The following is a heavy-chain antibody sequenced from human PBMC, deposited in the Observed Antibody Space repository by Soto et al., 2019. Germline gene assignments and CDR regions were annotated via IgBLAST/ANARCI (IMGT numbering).Heavy chain of an antibody. CDR2: IAYDGSNA. Sequence: GSLILSCAASGFTFRNHAMHWVRPAPGKGLECLAVIAYDGSNAFYRDSVKGRFTISRDNSKNTLYLHMNSLRSEDTGVYYCARGDREDILVVVGARPGEYGIDIWGQGTTVTVSS. CDR1: GFTFRNHA. D-gene: IGHD2-15*01. V-gene: IGHV3-30-3*01. CDR3: ARGDREDILVVVGARPGEYGIDI. J-gene: IGHJ6*02.